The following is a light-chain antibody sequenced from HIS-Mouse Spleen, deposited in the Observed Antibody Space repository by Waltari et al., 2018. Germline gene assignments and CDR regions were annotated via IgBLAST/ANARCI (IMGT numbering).Light chain of an antibody. CDR3: SSYTSSSTVV. J-gene: IGLJ2*01. CDR1: SSDVGGYNY. V-gene: IGLV2-14*01. Sequence: QAALTQPASVSGSPGQSITISCTGTSSDVGGYNYVPWYQQHPGKAPKLMIYEVSNRHSGVSNRFSGSKSGNTASLTISGLQAEDEADYYCSSYTSSSTVVFGGGTKLTVL. CDR2: EVS.